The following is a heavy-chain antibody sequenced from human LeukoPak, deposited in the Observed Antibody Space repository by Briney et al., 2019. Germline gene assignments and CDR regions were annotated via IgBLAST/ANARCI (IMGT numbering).Heavy chain of an antibody. CDR3: AKDEATSGGGLAS. J-gene: IGHJ4*02. Sequence: GGSLRLSCAASGFTVSGTHMSWVRQAPGKGLEWVSAMYTGGTTYYADSVTGRFTISRDKSKKTLYLHMNSLRAEDTAVYYCAKDEATSGGGLASWGQGTMVSVSS. D-gene: IGHD3-16*01. CDR2: MYTGGTT. CDR1: GFTVSGTH. V-gene: IGHV3-53*01.